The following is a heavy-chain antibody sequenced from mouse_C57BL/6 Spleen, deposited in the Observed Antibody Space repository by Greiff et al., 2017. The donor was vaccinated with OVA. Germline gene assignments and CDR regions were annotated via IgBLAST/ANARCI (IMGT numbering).Heavy chain of an antibody. CDR1: GYAFSSSW. V-gene: IGHV1-82*01. J-gene: IGHJ4*01. CDR3: ARRYSNYGYAMDY. CDR2: IYPGDGDT. Sequence: QVQLKESGPELVKPGASVKISCKASGYAFSSSWMNWVKQRPGQGLEWIGRIYPGDGDTTYNGKFKGKATLTADKSSSTAYMQLSSLTSEDSAVYFCARRYSNYGYAMDYWGQGTSVTVSS. D-gene: IGHD2-5*01.